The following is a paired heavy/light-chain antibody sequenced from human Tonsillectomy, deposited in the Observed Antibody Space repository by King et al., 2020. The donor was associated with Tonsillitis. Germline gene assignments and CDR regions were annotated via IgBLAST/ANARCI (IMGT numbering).Heavy chain of an antibody. CDR2: IRSKRYGGTT. CDR3: TRGVSSGFPLYFDF. V-gene: IGHV3-49*03. J-gene: IGHJ4*02. Sequence: EVQLVESGGDLVQPGRSLRLSCLVSGFSLGDYAMGWFRQAPGKGLEWVGFIRSKRYGGTTKYAASVKGRFTVSTDDPKSIAYLQMNSLKTEDTAVYYCTRGVSSGFPLYFDFWGQGTLVTVSS. CDR1: GFSLGDYA. D-gene: IGHD3-22*01.
Light chain of an antibody. Sequence: SDVLTQPPSVSVAPGKTAIISCGGNNIGSKNVHWYQQKPGQAPVLVIYYDSDRPSGIPERFSGSNSGNTATLTIGRVEAGDEADYFCQVWDSSSDHPVFGGGTKLTVL. J-gene: IGLJ3*02. CDR2: YDS. CDR3: QVWDSSSDHPV. V-gene: IGLV3-21*01. CDR1: NIGSKN.